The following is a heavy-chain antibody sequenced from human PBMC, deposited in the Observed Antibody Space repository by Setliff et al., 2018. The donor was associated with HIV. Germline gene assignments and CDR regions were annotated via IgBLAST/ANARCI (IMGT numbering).Heavy chain of an antibody. CDR2: LFYGGST. D-gene: IGHD3-22*01. V-gene: IGHV4-38-2*01. CDR1: GYSISSGYY. Sequence: LSLTCAVSGYSISSGYYWGWIRQPPGKGLEWIGSLFYGGSTHYTPSLKSRVSISVDTSKNQFSLRLSSVTAADTAVYYCARFDDNGYWVGLWGQGTLVTVSS. J-gene: IGHJ4*02. CDR3: ARFDDNGYWVGL.